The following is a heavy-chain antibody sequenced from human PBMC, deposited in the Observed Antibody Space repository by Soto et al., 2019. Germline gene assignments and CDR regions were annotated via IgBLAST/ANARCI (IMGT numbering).Heavy chain of an antibody. CDR1: GASIISNNW. V-gene: IGHV4-4*02. J-gene: IGHJ6*02. CDR2: IHFSGVT. Sequence: QVHLQGSGPGLVKPSGTLSLTCTVSGASIISNNWWSWVRQSPGKGLEWIGEIHFSGVTNNNPSLKNRLSIEMDKSKNQFSLNLVSVTAADTAVYFCARRGFGDTGKDLESYHTLDVWGQGIAVTVSS. CDR3: ARRGFGDTGKDLESYHTLDV. D-gene: IGHD5-18*01.